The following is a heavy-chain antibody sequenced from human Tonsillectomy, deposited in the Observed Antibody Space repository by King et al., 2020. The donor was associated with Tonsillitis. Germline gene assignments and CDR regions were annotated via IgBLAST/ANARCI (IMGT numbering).Heavy chain of an antibody. CDR2: IYYSGST. V-gene: IGHV4-59*01. Sequence: QVQLQESGPGLVKPSETLSLTCTVSGGSISSYYWSWIRQPPGKGLEWIGYIYYSGSTNYNPSLKSRVTISVDTSKNQFSLKLSSVTAADTAVYYCARDGDSSGLGFDYWGQGTLVTVPS. D-gene: IGHD3-22*01. CDR1: GGSISSYY. J-gene: IGHJ4*02. CDR3: ARDGDSSGLGFDY.